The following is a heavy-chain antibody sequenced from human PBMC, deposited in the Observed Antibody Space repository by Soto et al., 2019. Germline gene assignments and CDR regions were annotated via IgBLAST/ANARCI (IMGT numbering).Heavy chain of an antibody. CDR1: GLSFGSYA. CDR2: ISGSDGKT. Sequence: GGSLRLSCAASGLSFGSYALSWVRQAPWKGLEWVSTISGSDGKTFYADSVKGRFSISRDTSQSTLYLQMNSLRADDTAMYYCARWSYLDYWGQGTRVTVSS. CDR3: ARWSYLDY. V-gene: IGHV3-23*01. D-gene: IGHD3-3*01. J-gene: IGHJ4*02.